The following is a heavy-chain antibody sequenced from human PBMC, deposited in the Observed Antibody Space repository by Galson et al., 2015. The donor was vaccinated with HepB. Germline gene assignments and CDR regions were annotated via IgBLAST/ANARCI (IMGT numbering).Heavy chain of an antibody. CDR2: ISGSGGST. CDR1: GFTFSSYA. J-gene: IGHJ4*02. V-gene: IGHV3-23*01. CDR3: AKVSPTSRVWGSYRYTWFDY. Sequence: SLRLSCAASGFTFSSYAMSWVRQAPGKGLEWVSAISGSGGSTYYADSVKGRFTISRDNSKNTLYLQMNSLRAEDTAVYYCAKVSPTSRVWGSYRYTWFDYWGQGTLVTVSS. D-gene: IGHD3-16*02.